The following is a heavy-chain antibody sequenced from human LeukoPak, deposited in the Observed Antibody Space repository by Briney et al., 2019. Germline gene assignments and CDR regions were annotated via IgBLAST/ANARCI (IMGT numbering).Heavy chain of an antibody. CDR3: AKDPYCSSTSCSNGNWFDP. J-gene: IGHJ5*02. CDR1: GFTFSSYA. Sequence: GGSLRLSCAASGFTFSSYAMSWVRQAPGKGLEWVSAISGSGGSTYYADSVKGRFTISRDNSKNTLYLQMNSLRAEDTAVYYCAKDPYCSSTSCSNGNWFDPWGQGTLVIVSS. V-gene: IGHV3-23*01. D-gene: IGHD2-2*01. CDR2: ISGSGGST.